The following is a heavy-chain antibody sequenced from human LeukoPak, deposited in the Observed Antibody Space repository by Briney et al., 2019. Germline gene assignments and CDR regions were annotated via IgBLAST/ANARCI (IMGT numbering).Heavy chain of an antibody. V-gene: IGHV3-7*01. CDR2: IKQGGSET. J-gene: IGHJ4*02. Sequence: GGSLRLSCAASGFTFSSYWMSWVRQAPGKGLEWVANIKQGGSETYYVDSVKGRFTISRDNAKNSLYLQMNSLRAEDTAVYNCARDKIVGASYFDYWGQGTLVTVSS. D-gene: IGHD1-26*01. CDR3: ARDKIVGASYFDY. CDR1: GFTFSSYW.